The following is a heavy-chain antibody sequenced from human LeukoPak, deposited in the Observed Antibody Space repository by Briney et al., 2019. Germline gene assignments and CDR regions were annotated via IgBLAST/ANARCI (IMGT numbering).Heavy chain of an antibody. CDR2: ISSSSSTI. CDR3: ARDRNIGYSEWHDAFDI. D-gene: IGHD6-13*01. V-gene: IGHV3-11*04. J-gene: IGHJ3*02. Sequence: GGSLRLSCAASGFTFSDYYMSWIRQAPGKGLEWISYISSSSSTIYYADSVKGRFTISRDNAKNSLYLQMNSLRAEDTAVYYCARDRNIGYSEWHDAFDIWGQGTMVTVSS. CDR1: GFTFSDYY.